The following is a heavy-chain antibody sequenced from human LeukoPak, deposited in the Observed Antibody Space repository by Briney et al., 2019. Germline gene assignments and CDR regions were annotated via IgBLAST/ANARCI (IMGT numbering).Heavy chain of an antibody. CDR2: IYPGDSDT. CDR3: ARPVYDILTGLYYFDY. J-gene: IGHJ4*02. CDR1: GHSFTSYW. V-gene: IGHV5-51*01. D-gene: IGHD3-9*01. Sequence: GESLKISCKGSGHSFTSYWIGWVRQMPGKGLEWMGIIYPGDSDTRYSPSFQGQVTISADKSISTAYLQWSSLKASDTAMYYCARPVYDILTGLYYFDYWGQGTLVTVSS.